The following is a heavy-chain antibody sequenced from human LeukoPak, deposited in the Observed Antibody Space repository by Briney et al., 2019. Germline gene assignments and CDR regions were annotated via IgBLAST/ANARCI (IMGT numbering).Heavy chain of an antibody. CDR2: IYHSGST. J-gene: IGHJ4*02. CDR1: GGSISSSNW. CDR3: ASVKYGSGNYFDY. D-gene: IGHD3-10*01. V-gene: IGHV4-4*03. Sequence: LGTLSVTCAVSGGSISSSNWWSWVRQPPGKGLEWIGEIYHSGSTNYNPSLKSRVTISVDKSKNQFSLKLSSVTAADTAVYYCASVKYGSGNYFDYWGQGTPVPVSS.